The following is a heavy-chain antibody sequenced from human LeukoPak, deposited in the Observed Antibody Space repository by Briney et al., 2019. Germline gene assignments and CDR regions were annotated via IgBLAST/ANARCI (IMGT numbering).Heavy chain of an antibody. J-gene: IGHJ4*02. V-gene: IGHV4-34*01. D-gene: IGHD6-13*01. Sequence: PSETLSLTCAVYGGSFSDYYWSWIRQPPGKGLEWIGEINHSGSTNYNPSLKSRVTISVDTSKNQFSLKLSSVTAADTAVYYCARHAGYSSSWYGDWGQGTLVTVSS. CDR1: GGSFSDYY. CDR2: INHSGST. CDR3: ARHAGYSSSWYGD.